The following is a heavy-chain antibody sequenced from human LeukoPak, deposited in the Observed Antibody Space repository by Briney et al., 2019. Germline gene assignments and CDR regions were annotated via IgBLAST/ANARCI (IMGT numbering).Heavy chain of an antibody. CDR3: ASNWNPYYFDY. D-gene: IGHD1-1*01. Sequence: PGGSLRLSCAASGFTVSSNYMSWVRQAPGKGLEWVSVIYSGGSTYYADSVKGRFTISRDNSKNTLYLQMNSLRAEDTAVYYCASNWNPYYFDYWGQGTLVTVSS. CDR2: IYSGGST. J-gene: IGHJ4*02. CDR1: GFTVSSNY. V-gene: IGHV3-66*01.